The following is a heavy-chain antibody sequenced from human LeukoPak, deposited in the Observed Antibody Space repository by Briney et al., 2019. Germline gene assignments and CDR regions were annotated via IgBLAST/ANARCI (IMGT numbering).Heavy chain of an antibody. CDR1: GFTFTNAW. CDR3: STLTSRGLSDS. CDR2: IKSKADGETI. D-gene: IGHD1-20*01. Sequence: GGSLRLSWAASGFTFTNAWMNWVRQAPGKGLEWVGRIKSKADGETIDYAAPVKGRFTFSRDDSKNMLYLQMNSLKSEDTAVYYCSTLTSRGLSDSWGQGTLVTVSS. J-gene: IGHJ4*02. V-gene: IGHV3-15*07.